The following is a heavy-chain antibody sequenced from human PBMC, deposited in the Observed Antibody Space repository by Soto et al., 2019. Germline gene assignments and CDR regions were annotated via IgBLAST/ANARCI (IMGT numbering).Heavy chain of an antibody. J-gene: IGHJ5*02. D-gene: IGHD2-2*01. CDR2: IYHSGST. Sequence: PSETLSLTCAVSGGAISSSNWWSWVRQPPGKGLEWIGEIYHSGSTNYNPSLKSRVTISVDKSKNQFSLKLSSVTAADTALYYPAPGGGLVPDRPGWFDPWPQAILVNVS. CDR3: APGGGLVPDRPGWFDP. V-gene: IGHV4-4*02. CDR1: GGAISSSNW.